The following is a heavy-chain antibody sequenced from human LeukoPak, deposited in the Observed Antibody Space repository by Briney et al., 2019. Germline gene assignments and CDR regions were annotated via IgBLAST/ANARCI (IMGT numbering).Heavy chain of an antibody. Sequence: SETLSLTCTVSGGSISSGGYYWSWIRQPPGKGLEWIGYIYYSGSTNYNPSLKSRVTISVDTSKNQFSLKLSSVTAADTAVYYCARGRSGKGNDYWGQGTLVTVSS. J-gene: IGHJ4*02. CDR2: IYYSGST. CDR3: ARGRSGKGNDY. V-gene: IGHV4-61*08. CDR1: GGSISSGGYY. D-gene: IGHD1-26*01.